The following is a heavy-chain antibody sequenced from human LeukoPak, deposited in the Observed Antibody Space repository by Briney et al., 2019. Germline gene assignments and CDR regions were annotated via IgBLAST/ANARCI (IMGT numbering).Heavy chain of an antibody. Sequence: GGSLRLSCAASGFTVSSTYMSWVRQAPGKGLEWVSVIYSGGSTYYADSVRGRFTISRDNSKNTLYLQMNSLRAEDTAVYYCAVAGLSYWYFDLWGRGTLVTVSS. J-gene: IGHJ2*01. V-gene: IGHV3-66*01. CDR3: AVAGLSYWYFDL. CDR1: GFTVSSTY. D-gene: IGHD6-19*01. CDR2: IYSGGST.